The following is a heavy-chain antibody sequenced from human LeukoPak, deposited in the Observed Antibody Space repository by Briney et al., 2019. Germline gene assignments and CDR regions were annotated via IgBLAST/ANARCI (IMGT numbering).Heavy chain of an antibody. J-gene: IGHJ4*02. D-gene: IGHD6-19*01. V-gene: IGHV3-23*01. CDR1: GFTFSSYA. Sequence: PGGSLRLSCAASGFTFSSYAMSWVRQAPGKGLEWVSAISGSGGSTYYADSVKGRFTISRDNSKNTLYLQMNSPRAEDTAVYYCAKQTSPHAWLPQDYWGQGTLVTVSS. CDR3: AKQTSPHAWLPQDY. CDR2: ISGSGGST.